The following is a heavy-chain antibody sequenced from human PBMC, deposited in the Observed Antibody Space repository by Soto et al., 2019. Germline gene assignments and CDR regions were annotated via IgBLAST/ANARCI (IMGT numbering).Heavy chain of an antibody. J-gene: IGHJ4*02. CDR1: GGSVRSGSYY. CDR3: ARDSSGRHDY. V-gene: IGHV4-61*01. D-gene: IGHD3-22*01. CDR2: IYQSGTT. Sequence: PSETLSLTCSVSGGSVRSGSYYWTWIRQPPGKGLEWIGYIYQSGTTNYNASLKSRVTISIDTSKNQFFLKLNSVTAADTAVYYCARDSSGRHDYWGQGSLVP.